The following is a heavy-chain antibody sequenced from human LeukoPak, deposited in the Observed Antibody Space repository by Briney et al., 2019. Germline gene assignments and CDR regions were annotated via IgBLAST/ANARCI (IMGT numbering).Heavy chain of an antibody. J-gene: IGHJ3*02. CDR2: IIPTFGTA. V-gene: IGHV1-69*13. CDR1: GGTSSSYA. Sequence: GASVKVSCKASGGTSSSYAISWVRQAPGQGLEWMGGIIPTFGTANYAQKFQGRVTITADESTSTAYMELSSLRSEDTAVYYCARGLALLGYCSSTSCPHDAFDIWGQGTMVTVSS. D-gene: IGHD2-2*01. CDR3: ARGLALLGYCSSTSCPHDAFDI.